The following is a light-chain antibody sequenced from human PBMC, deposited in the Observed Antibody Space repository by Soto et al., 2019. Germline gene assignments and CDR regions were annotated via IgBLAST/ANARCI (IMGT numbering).Light chain of an antibody. J-gene: IGLJ2*01. Sequence: QSVLTQPPSASGTPGQRVTISCSGSSSNIGSNTVNWYQQLPGTAPKLLIYSNNQRPSGVPDRFSGSKSGTATSLAISGLQSEDEADDYCAAWDDGLNGVVFGGGTKLTVL. CDR1: SSNIGSNT. V-gene: IGLV1-44*01. CDR3: AAWDDGLNGVV. CDR2: SNN.